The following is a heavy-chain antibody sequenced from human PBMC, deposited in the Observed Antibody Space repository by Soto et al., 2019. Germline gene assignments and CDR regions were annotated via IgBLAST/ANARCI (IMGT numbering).Heavy chain of an antibody. Sequence: EVQLLESGGGVVQPGGSLRLSCEASGFNFKKFAMGWVRQAPGEGLEWVSGISCCGGSTSYADSVKGRFSLARDDSKNTLSLQLNSLRVEDTARYYCAKADGEQWLLPHLDNWGQGTLVTVS. V-gene: IGHV3-23*01. CDR3: AKADGEQWLLPHLDN. D-gene: IGHD6-19*01. CDR1: GFNFKKFA. J-gene: IGHJ4*02. CDR2: ISCCGGST.